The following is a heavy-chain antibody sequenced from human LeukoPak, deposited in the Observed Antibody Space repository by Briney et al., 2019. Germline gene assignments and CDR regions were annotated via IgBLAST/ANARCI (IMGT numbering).Heavy chain of an antibody. CDR3: AREMGGLDWFDP. CDR2: IYYTGST. D-gene: IGHD1-26*01. CDR1: GGSISTYY. Sequence: SETLSLTCTVSGGSISTYYWSWIRQPPGKGLEWIGYIYYTGSTSYNPSLESRVTTSVDTSKNQFSLRLSSVTVADTAVYYCAREMGGLDWFDPWGQGTLVTVSS. J-gene: IGHJ5*02. V-gene: IGHV4-59*01.